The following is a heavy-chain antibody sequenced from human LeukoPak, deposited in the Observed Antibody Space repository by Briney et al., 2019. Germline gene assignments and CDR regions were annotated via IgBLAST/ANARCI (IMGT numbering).Heavy chain of an antibody. CDR1: GGSISSYY. J-gene: IGHJ4*02. D-gene: IGHD3-22*01. CDR3: ARGIGVTYYYDSSGYCSGFDY. V-gene: IGHV4-59*01. Sequence: SETLSLTCTVPGGSISSYYWSWIRQPPGKGLEWIGYIYYSGSTNYNPSLKSRVTISVDTSKNQFSLKLSSVTAADTAVYYCARGIGVTYYYDSSGYCSGFDYWGQGTLVTVSS. CDR2: IYYSGST.